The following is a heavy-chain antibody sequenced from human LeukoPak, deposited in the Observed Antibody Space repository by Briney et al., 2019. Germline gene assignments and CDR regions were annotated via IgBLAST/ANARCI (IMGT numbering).Heavy chain of an antibody. V-gene: IGHV3-30*02. CDR2: IRNDGSNK. CDR3: AKDRITYYYDSSSYTFDY. D-gene: IGHD3-22*01. CDR1: GLTFSSYG. Sequence: GGSLRLSCAASGLTFSSYGMHWVRQAAGKGLEWVAFIRNDGSNKYYADCVMGRFTISRDNSKNTLYLQMNSLRAEDTAVYYCAKDRITYYYDSSSYTFDYWGQGTLVTVSS. J-gene: IGHJ4*02.